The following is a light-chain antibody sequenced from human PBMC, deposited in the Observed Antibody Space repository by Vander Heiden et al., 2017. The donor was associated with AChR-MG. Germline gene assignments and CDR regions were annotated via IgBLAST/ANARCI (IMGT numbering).Light chain of an antibody. J-gene: IGLJ1*01. CDR1: KLGSKY. CDR3: QTWDSSTAV. V-gene: IGLV3-1*01. CDR2: QDK. Sequence: SYELTQPPSVSVSPRQTASITCSGDKLGSKYACWYQQRPGQSPVLVIYQDKKRPSGIPERFSGSNSGNTATLTISGTQAMDEADYYWQTWDSSTAVFGTGTKVTVL.